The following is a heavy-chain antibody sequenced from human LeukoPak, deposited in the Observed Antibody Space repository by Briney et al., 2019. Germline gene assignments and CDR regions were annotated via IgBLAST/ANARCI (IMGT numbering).Heavy chain of an antibody. CDR1: GFTFDDYA. Sequence: PGGSLRLSCAASGFTFDDYAMPWVRQAPGKGLEWVSGISWNSGSIGYADSVKGRFTISRDNAKNSLYLQMSSLRAEDTALYYCAKDSSGSYHYYFDYWGQGTLVTVSS. V-gene: IGHV3-9*01. CDR2: ISWNSGSI. CDR3: AKDSSGSYHYYFDY. J-gene: IGHJ4*02. D-gene: IGHD1-26*01.